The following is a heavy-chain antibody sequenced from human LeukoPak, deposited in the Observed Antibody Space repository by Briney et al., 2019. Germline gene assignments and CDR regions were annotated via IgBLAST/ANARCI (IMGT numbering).Heavy chain of an antibody. J-gene: IGHJ4*02. D-gene: IGHD1-26*01. CDR3: ARDRLGWAAQVGATTPDDY. CDR2: INPNSGGT. Sequence: RASVKVSCKASGYTFTGYYMHWVRQAPGQGLEWMGWINPNSGGTNYAQKFQGRVTMTRDTSISTAYMELSRLRSDDTAVYYCARDRLGWAAQVGATTPDDYWGQGTLVTVSS. V-gene: IGHV1-2*02. CDR1: GYTFTGYY.